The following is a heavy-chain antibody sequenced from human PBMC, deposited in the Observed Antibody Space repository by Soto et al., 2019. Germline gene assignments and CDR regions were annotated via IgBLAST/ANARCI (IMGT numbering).Heavy chain of an antibody. CDR1: GGTFSSYA. Sequence: QVQLVQSGAEVKKPGSSVKVSCKASGGTFSSYAISWVRQAPGQGLEWMGGIIPIFGTANYAQKFQGRVTITADESTSTAYMDLSSLRSEDTAVSYCSRRAIDDYGDYVYFDYWGQGTLVTVSS. CDR3: SRRAIDDYGDYVYFDY. J-gene: IGHJ4*02. CDR2: IIPIFGTA. V-gene: IGHV1-69*01. D-gene: IGHD4-17*01.